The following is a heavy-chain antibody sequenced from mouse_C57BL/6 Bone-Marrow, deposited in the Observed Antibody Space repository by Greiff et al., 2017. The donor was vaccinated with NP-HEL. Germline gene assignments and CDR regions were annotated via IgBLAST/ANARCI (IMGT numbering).Heavy chain of an antibody. CDR2: IYPGDGDT. CDR3: ARQRNYGSLFDY. D-gene: IGHD1-1*01. V-gene: IGHV1-82*01. Sequence: QVQLKQSGPELVKPGASVKISCKASGYAFSSSWMNWVKQRPGKGLEWIGRIYPGDGDTNYNGKFKGKATLTADKSSSTAYMQLSSLTSEDSAVDFCARQRNYGSLFDYWGQGTTLTVSS. J-gene: IGHJ2*01. CDR1: GYAFSSSW.